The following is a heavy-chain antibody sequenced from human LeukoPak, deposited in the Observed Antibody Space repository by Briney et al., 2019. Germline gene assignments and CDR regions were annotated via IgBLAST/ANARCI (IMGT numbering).Heavy chain of an antibody. V-gene: IGHV3-23*01. CDR3: AREITYYYDSSGYEPAFDI. D-gene: IGHD3-22*01. CDR2: ISGSGGST. CDR1: GFTFSSYA. J-gene: IGHJ3*02. Sequence: PGGSLRLSCAASGFTFSSYAMSWVRQAPGKGLEWVSAISGSGGSTYYADSVKGRFTISRDNSKNTLYLQMNSLRAEDTAVYYCAREITYYYDSSGYEPAFDIWGQGTMVTVSS.